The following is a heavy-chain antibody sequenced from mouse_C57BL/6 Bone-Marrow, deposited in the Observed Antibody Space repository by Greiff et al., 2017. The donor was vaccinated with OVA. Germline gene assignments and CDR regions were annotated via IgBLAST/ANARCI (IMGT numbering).Heavy chain of an antibody. J-gene: IGHJ4*01. D-gene: IGHD3-2*02. CDR2: IHPSDSDT. CDR3: AMKAAQATGDYYAMDY. Sequence: QVQLKQSGAELVKPGASVKVSCKASGYTFTSYWMHWVKQRPGQGLEWIGRIHPSDSDTNYNQKFKGKATLTVDKSSSTAYMQLSSLTSEDSAVYYCAMKAAQATGDYYAMDYWGQGTSVTVSS. CDR1: GYTFTSYW. V-gene: IGHV1-74*01.